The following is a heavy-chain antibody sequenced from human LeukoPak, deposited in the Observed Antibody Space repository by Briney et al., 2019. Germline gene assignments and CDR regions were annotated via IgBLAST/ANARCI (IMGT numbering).Heavy chain of an antibody. CDR2: INHSGST. J-gene: IGHJ4*02. D-gene: IGHD2-15*01. Sequence: SETLSLTCAVYGGSFSGYYWSWIRQPPGKGLEWIGEINHSGSTNYNPSLKSRATISVDTSKNQFSLKLSSVTAADTAVYYCARGGDIVVVVAVTGFDYGGQGTLVTVYS. CDR3: ARGGDIVVVVAVTGFDY. V-gene: IGHV4-34*01. CDR1: GGSFSGYY.